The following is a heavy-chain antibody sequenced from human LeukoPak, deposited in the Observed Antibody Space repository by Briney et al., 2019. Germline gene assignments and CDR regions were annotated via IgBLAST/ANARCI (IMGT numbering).Heavy chain of an antibody. CDR1: GFTFSSYA. Sequence: PGRSLRPSCAASGFTFSSYAFHWVRRAPGKGLEWVSLIWYDGSNKYYADSVKGRFAISRDNSNNLLYLQMNSLRAEDTAVYYCARDRSTSYYHQYDMDVWGQGTTVTVSS. CDR2: IWYDGSNK. J-gene: IGHJ6*02. D-gene: IGHD2-2*01. V-gene: IGHV3-33*01. CDR3: ARDRSTSYYHQYDMDV.